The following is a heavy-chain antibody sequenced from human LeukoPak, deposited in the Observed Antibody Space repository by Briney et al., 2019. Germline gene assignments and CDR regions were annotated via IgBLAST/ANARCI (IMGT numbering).Heavy chain of an antibody. CDR1: GFTFSSYW. CDR2: INSDGSST. D-gene: IGHD3-22*01. CDR3: AKSSGPGGYYYYGMDV. Sequence: PGGSLRLSCAASGFTFSSYWMLWVRQAPGQGLVWVSRINSDGSSTSYADSVKGRFTISRDNAKNTLYLQMNSLRAEDTAVYYCAKSSGPGGYYYYGMDVWGQGTTVTVSS. V-gene: IGHV3-74*01. J-gene: IGHJ6*02.